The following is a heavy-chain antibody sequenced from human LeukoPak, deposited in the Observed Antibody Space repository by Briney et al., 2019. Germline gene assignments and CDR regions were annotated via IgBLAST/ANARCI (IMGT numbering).Heavy chain of an antibody. V-gene: IGHV4-4*09. Sequence: KGLEWIGYTYTSGSTNYNPSLKSRVTISVDTSKNQFSLKLSSVTAADTAVYYCARRGYCSSTSCYRGGWFDPWGQGTLVTVSS. D-gene: IGHD2-2*02. CDR3: ARRGYCSSTSCYRGGWFDP. J-gene: IGHJ5*02. CDR2: TYTSGST.